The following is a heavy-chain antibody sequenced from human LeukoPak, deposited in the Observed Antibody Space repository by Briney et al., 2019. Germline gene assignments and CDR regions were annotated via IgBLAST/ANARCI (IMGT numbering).Heavy chain of an antibody. CDR2: IRYDGSNK. CDR3: AKDQLSIVVVPAAIWYAFDI. CDR1: GFTFSSYG. Sequence: GGSLRLSCAASGFTFSSYGMHWVRQAPGKGLEWVAFIRYDGSNKYYADSVKGRFTISRDNSKNTLYLQMNSLRAEDTAVYYCAKDQLSIVVVPAAIWYAFDIWGQGTMVTVSS. J-gene: IGHJ3*02. D-gene: IGHD2-2*02. V-gene: IGHV3-30*02.